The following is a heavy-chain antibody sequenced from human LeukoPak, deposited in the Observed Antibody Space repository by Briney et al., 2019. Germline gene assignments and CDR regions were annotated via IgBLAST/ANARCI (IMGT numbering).Heavy chain of an antibody. CDR3: ARLGIYAERYRSDY. CDR2: ISAYNGNT. V-gene: IGHV1-18*01. Sequence: ASVKVSCKASGDTFTSYGISWGGQAAGQGGEGRGWISAYNGNTNYAQKLQGRLTMTTDTSTSTAYMELRSLRSDDTAVYYCARLGIYAERYRSDYWGQGTLVTVSS. D-gene: IGHD2/OR15-2a*01. J-gene: IGHJ4*02. CDR1: GDTFTSYG.